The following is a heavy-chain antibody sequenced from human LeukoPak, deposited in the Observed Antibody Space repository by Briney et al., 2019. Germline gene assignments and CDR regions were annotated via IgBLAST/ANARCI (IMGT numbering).Heavy chain of an antibody. CDR1: GFTFKNYW. V-gene: IGHV3-7*01. CDR3: AGIAVADKWFDP. CDR2: IKQDGSEK. D-gene: IGHD6-19*01. Sequence: GGSLRLSCAASGFTFKNYWMTWVRQAPGRGLEWVANIKQDGSEKYYVDSVKGRFTISRDNAKNSLYLQMSSLRAEDTAVYYCAGIAVADKWFDPWGQGTLVTVSS. J-gene: IGHJ5*02.